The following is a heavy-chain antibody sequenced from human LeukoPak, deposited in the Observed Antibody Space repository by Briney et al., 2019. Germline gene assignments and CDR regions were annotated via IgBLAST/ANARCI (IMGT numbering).Heavy chain of an antibody. V-gene: IGHV3-21*01. CDR1: GFTLSSYS. Sequence: GGSLRLSCAAPGFTLSSYSMNWVRQAPGKGLEWVSSISSSSSYIYYADSVKGRFTISRDNAKNSLYLQMNSLRAEDTAVYYCARRGGYDDAFDIWGQGTMVTVSS. J-gene: IGHJ3*02. D-gene: IGHD5-12*01. CDR3: ARRGGYDDAFDI. CDR2: ISSSSSYI.